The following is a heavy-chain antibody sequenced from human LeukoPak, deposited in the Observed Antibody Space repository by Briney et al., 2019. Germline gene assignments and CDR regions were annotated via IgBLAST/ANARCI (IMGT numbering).Heavy chain of an antibody. CDR2: IRYDGSNK. J-gene: IGHJ4*02. D-gene: IGHD2-15*01. Sequence: SGGSLRLSCAASGFTFSSYGMHWVRQAPGKGLEWVAFIRYDGSNKYYADSVKGRFTISRDNSKNTLFVQMNSLRAEDTAMYYCAKENCYDGSCYPFDYWGQGTLVTVSS. CDR1: GFTFSSYG. V-gene: IGHV3-30*02. CDR3: AKENCYDGSCYPFDY.